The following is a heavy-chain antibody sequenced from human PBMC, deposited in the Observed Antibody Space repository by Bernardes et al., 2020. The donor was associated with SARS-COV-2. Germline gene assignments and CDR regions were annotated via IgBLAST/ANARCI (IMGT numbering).Heavy chain of an antibody. CDR1: GFTFSSYG. CDR2: IWYDGSNK. D-gene: IGHD2-8*01. J-gene: IGHJ4*02. Sequence: VGSLRLSCAASGFTFSSYGMHWVRQAPGKGLEWVAVIWYDGSNKYYADSVKGRFTISRDNSKNTLYLQMNSLRAEDTAVYYCARDFVLMVYATTYYFDYWGQGTLVTVSS. V-gene: IGHV3-33*01. CDR3: ARDFVLMVYATTYYFDY.